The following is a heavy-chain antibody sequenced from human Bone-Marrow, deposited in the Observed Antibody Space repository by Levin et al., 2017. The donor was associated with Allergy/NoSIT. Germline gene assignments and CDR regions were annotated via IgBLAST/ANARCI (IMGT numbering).Heavy chain of an antibody. J-gene: IGHJ4*02. D-gene: IGHD1-26*01. CDR2: ISYDGSNQ. CDR3: ARGLSTAQWVYYFDH. CDR1: GFTFTYYS. Sequence: GESLKISCEASGFTFTYYSMHWVRQTPNKGLEWVALISYDGSNQYYADSVKGRFTISRDDSKNTVYLQMNSLRPDDTAVYYCARGLSTAQWVYYFDHWGQRTLVTVSS. V-gene: IGHV3-30*04.